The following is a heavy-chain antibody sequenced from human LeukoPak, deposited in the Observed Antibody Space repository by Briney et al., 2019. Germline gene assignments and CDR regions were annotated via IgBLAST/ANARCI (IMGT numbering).Heavy chain of an antibody. CDR3: ARAPTGTTSGAFDI. V-gene: IGHV4-61*02. D-gene: IGHD1-1*01. CDR1: GGSISSGSYY. J-gene: IGHJ3*02. Sequence: SQTLSLTCTVSGGSISSGSYYWSWIRQPAGKGLEWIGRIYTSGSTNYNPSLKSRVTISVDTSKNQFSLKLSSVTAADTAVYYCARAPTGTTSGAFDIWGQGTMVTVSS. CDR2: IYTSGST.